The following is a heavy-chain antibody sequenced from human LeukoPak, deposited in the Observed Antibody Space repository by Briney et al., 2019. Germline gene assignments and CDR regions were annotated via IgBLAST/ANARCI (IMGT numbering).Heavy chain of an antibody. V-gene: IGHV4-31*11. Sequence: PSQTLSLTCAVSGASINSGAYSRTWIRQRPGEGLEFIGNISYTGNTYFNPSLKSRVAFSVDTSKSHFSLRLTSVTAADTAFYYCARLTPLYGLDYWGQGILVTVSS. J-gene: IGHJ4*02. CDR2: ISYTGNT. CDR1: GASINSGAYS. CDR3: ARLTPLYGLDY. D-gene: IGHD2-2*02.